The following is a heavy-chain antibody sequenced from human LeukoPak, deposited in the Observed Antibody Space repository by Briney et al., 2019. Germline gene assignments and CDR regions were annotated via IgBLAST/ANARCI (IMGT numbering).Heavy chain of an antibody. CDR1: GGPTSSGGYP. J-gene: IGHJ4*02. CDR3: ATFRLYALDY. Sequence: SETLSLTCTVSGGPTSSGGYPWNWLRQRPGKGLEWIGHIYKNGGTYYNPSLRSRVSISIDTSKKQFSLRLRSVTAADTAVYFCATFRLYALDYWGQGTLVTVSS. V-gene: IGHV4-31*03. D-gene: IGHD2/OR15-2a*01. CDR2: IYKNGGT.